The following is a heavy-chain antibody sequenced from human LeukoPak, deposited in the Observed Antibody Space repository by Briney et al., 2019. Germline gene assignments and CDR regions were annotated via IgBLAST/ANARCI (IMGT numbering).Heavy chain of an antibody. CDR3: ARVSASGYTG. J-gene: IGHJ4*02. CDR2: MNPDSGNT. V-gene: IGHV1-8*01. CDR1: GYTCTSYD. D-gene: IGHD3-22*01. Sequence: ASVKVSCKASGYTCTSYDINWVRQATGQGLEWMGWMNPDSGNTGYAQKFQGRVTMTRNTSIGTAYMELSSLRSEDTAVYYCARVSASGYTGWGQGTLVTVSS.